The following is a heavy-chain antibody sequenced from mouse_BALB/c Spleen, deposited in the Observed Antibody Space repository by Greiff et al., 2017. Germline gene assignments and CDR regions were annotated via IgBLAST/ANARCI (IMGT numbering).Heavy chain of an antibody. CDR2: INSNGGST. Sequence: DVMLVESGGGLVKPGGSLKLSCAASGFTFSSYGMSWVRQTPDKRLELVATINSNGGSTYYPDSVKGRFTISRDNAKNTLYLQMSSLKSEDTAMYYCARDKELGRAWFAYWGQGTLVTVSA. CDR1: GFTFSSYG. J-gene: IGHJ3*01. V-gene: IGHV5-6-3*01. D-gene: IGHD4-1*01. CDR3: ARDKELGRAWFAY.